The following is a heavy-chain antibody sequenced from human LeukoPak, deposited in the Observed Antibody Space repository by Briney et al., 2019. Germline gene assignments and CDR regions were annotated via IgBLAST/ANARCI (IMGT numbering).Heavy chain of an antibody. CDR3: AKDETMIVVVIAY. Sequence: GGSLRLSCAASGFTFSSYAVSWVRQAPGKGLEWVSAISGSGGSTYYADSVKGRFTISRDNSKNTLYLQMNSLRAEDTAVYYCAKDETMIVVVIAYWGQGTLVTVSS. CDR1: GFTFSSYA. J-gene: IGHJ4*02. D-gene: IGHD3-22*01. V-gene: IGHV3-23*01. CDR2: ISGSGGST.